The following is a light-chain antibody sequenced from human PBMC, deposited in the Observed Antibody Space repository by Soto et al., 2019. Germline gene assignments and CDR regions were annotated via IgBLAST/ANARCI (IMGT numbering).Light chain of an antibody. Sequence: DIQMTQAPSSLSASVVDRVTITCRASQGISNYLAWYQQKPGKVPKLLIYAASTLQSGVPSRFSGSGSGTEFTLTISSLQPDDFATYYCQQYNSYWTFGHGTKVDIK. V-gene: IGKV1-27*01. CDR3: QQYNSYWT. J-gene: IGKJ1*01. CDR1: QGISNY. CDR2: AAS.